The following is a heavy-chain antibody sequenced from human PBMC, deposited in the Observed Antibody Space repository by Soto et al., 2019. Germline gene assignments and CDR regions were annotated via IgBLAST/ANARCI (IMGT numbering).Heavy chain of an antibody. CDR2: INHGGST. CDR1: VGSFSGYY. CDR3: ARGRVSSGWYRDF. Sequence: SETLSLTCAVDVGSFSGYYWSWIRQPPGKGLEWIGEINHGGSTNYNPSLKTRVTILVDTSKNHFSLRLSSVTAADTAVYFCARGRVSSGWYRDFWGQGTLVTVSS. V-gene: IGHV4-34*01. J-gene: IGHJ4*02. D-gene: IGHD6-19*01.